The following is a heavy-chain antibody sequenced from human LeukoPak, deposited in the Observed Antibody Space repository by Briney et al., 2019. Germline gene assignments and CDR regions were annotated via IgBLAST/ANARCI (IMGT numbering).Heavy chain of an antibody. J-gene: IGHJ4*02. V-gene: IGHV3-23*01. CDR3: AKAEGYDILTGLDY. CDR2: ISGSGGST. D-gene: IGHD3-9*01. Sequence: GGSLRLSCAASGFTFSSYAMSWVRQAPGKGLEWVSAISGSGGSTYYADSVKGRFTISRDNSKNTLYLQMSSLRTEDTAVYYCAKAEGYDILTGLDYWGQGTLVTVSS. CDR1: GFTFSSYA.